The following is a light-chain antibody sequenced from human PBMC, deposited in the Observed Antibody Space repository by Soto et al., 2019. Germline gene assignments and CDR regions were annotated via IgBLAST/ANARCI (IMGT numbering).Light chain of an antibody. CDR1: QHISSW. Sequence: DVQMTQSPSTLSASVGDRVTITCRASQHISSWLAWYQQKPGKAPKLLIHDASSLESGVPSTFSGSGSGTEFTLTISSLQPDDFATYYCQQYNSYWRTFGQGTKVDIK. CDR3: QQYNSYWRT. J-gene: IGKJ1*01. V-gene: IGKV1-5*01. CDR2: DAS.